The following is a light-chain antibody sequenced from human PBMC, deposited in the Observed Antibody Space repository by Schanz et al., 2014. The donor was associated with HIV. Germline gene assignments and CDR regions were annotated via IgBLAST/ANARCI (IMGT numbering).Light chain of an antibody. CDR1: QNVFNRH. V-gene: IGKV3D-20*02. J-gene: IGKJ5*01. CDR3: QQRSNWPPSIT. CDR2: GGT. Sequence: EIVLTQSPGTLSLSPGERATLSCRASQNVFNRHLAWYQQKPGHAPRLLIYGGTSRATGIPDRFRGSGSGTDFTLTISSLEPEDFAVYYCQQRSNWPPSITFGQGTRLEIK.